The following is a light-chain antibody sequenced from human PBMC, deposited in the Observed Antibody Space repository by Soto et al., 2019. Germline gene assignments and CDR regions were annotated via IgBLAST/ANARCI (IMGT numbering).Light chain of an antibody. CDR3: QQYGNLPFT. J-gene: IGKJ3*01. CDR2: DVF. CDR1: QDISNY. Sequence: DIQMTQSPSSLSASVGDRVTITCQASQDISNYLNWYQQKPGKAPKLLIHDVFNLETGGPSTFSGSGSGTDFTFTISSLQPKDIATYYCQQYGNLPFTFGPGTKVDI. V-gene: IGKV1-33*01.